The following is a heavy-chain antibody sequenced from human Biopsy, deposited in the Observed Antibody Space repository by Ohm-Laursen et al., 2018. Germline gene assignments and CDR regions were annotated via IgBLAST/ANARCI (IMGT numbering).Heavy chain of an antibody. V-gene: IGHV3-23*01. Sequence: SLRLSCAASGFTFSSHAMSWVRQAPGKGLECVSVINGSGGSTYYADPVKGRFTISRDNSKNMLYLQMNSLRGEDTAVYYCAKCMTGGSNYYFHHCGQGTLVTVSS. CDR2: INGSGGST. J-gene: IGHJ4*02. CDR3: AKCMTGGSNYYFHH. D-gene: IGHD2-8*01. CDR1: GFTFSSHA.